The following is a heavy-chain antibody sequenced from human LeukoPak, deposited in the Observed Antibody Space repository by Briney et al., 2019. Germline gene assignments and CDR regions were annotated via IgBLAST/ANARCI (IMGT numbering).Heavy chain of an antibody. CDR2: IYPGDSDT. V-gene: IGHV5-51*01. J-gene: IGHJ5*02. D-gene: IGHD2-2*01. Sequence: GESLKISCKASGYTFTDYWIGWVRQMPGKGLEWMGIIYPGDSDTRYSPSFQGHVTMSVDKFINTAFLQWRSLKASDTATYFCARSYCDSNSRYAGVSWFDPWGQGTLVTVSS. CDR3: ARSYCDSNSRYAGVSWFDP. CDR1: GYTFTDYW.